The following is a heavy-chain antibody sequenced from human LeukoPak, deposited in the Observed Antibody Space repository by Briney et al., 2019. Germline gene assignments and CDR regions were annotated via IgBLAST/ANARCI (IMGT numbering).Heavy chain of an antibody. J-gene: IGHJ1*01. Sequence: SQTLSLTCAISGDSVSGNSATWNWIRQSPSRGLEWLGRTYYRSKWYNDYALSVKSRITINPDTSKDQFSLQLNSVTPEDTAVYYCARVEAVGSRSAEYFQHWGQGSLVTVSS. CDR1: GDSVSGNSAT. CDR3: ARVEAVGSRSAEYFQH. D-gene: IGHD3-3*01. V-gene: IGHV6-1*01. CDR2: TYYRSKWYN.